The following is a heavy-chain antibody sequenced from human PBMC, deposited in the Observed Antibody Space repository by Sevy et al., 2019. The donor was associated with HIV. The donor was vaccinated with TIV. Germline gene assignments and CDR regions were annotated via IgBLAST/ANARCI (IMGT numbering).Heavy chain of an antibody. CDR2: IKQDMSEK. D-gene: IGHD3-22*01. CDR3: AREQQVTMLVVIGGLYFDF. CDR1: GFTFSSYW. V-gene: IGHV3-7*01. Sequence: GGSLRLSCAASGFTFSSYWMTWVRQAPGKGLEWVANIKQDMSEKYYADSVNGRFTISRDNARHSLYLQMGSLRAEDTAVYYCAREQQVTMLVVIGGLYFDFWGQGTLVTVSS. J-gene: IGHJ4*02.